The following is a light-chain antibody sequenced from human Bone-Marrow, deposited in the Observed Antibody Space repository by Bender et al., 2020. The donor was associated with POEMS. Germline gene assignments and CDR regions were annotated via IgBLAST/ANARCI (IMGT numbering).Light chain of an antibody. J-gene: IGLJ2*01. Sequence: QSALTQPPSASGSPGQSVTISCTGTSIDVGGFNYVSWYQQHPGKAPKLIIYEVNKRPSGVPGRFSGSKSGSTATLTVSGLQIEDEADYYCSSYAGNNNVVFGGGTKLTAL. CDR3: SSYAGNNNVV. CDR2: EVN. V-gene: IGLV2-8*01. CDR1: SIDVGGFNY.